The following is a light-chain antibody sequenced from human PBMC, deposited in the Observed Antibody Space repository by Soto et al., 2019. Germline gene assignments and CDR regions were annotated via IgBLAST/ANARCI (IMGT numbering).Light chain of an antibody. CDR3: QQYNTWPRT. Sequence: EVVLTQSPVTLSLSPGERATLSCRASQSVGSTYLAWYQQKPGQGPRLLIYGTFTRATGIPDRFSGSGSGTDFTLTISSLQSEDFAVYYCQQYNTWPRTFGQGTKVDIK. J-gene: IGKJ1*01. CDR2: GTF. CDR1: QSVGSTY. V-gene: IGKV3-20*01.